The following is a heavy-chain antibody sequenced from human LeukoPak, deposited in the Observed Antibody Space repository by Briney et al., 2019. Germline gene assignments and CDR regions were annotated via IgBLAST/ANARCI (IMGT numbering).Heavy chain of an antibody. D-gene: IGHD3-22*01. CDR1: GGSINSYY. Sequence: SETLSLTCTVSGGSINSYYWGWIRQPPGKGLEWIGSIYYSGSTYYNPSLKSRVTISVDTSKNQFSLKLSSVTAADTAVYYCARHPSAYYYDSSGYYYWGQGTLVTVSS. CDR2: IYYSGST. CDR3: ARHPSAYYYDSSGYYY. J-gene: IGHJ4*02. V-gene: IGHV4-39*01.